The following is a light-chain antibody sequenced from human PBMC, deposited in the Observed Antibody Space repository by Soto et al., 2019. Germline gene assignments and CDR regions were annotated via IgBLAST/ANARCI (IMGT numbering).Light chain of an antibody. CDR2: GAS. CDR3: QQYGSSGT. J-gene: IGKJ1*01. CDR1: QRLSSSY. V-gene: IGKV3-20*01. Sequence: EVVLAQSPGTLSLSPGERATLSCRASQRLSSSYLAWSQQKPGQAPRLLIYGASSTATGIPDRFSGSGSGTDFTLTISRLEPEDFAVYYCQQYGSSGTFGQGTKVDIK.